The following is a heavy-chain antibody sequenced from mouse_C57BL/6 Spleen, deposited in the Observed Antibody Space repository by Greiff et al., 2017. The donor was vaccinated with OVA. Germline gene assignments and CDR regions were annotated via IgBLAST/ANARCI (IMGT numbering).Heavy chain of an antibody. CDR2: INPSNGGT. V-gene: IGHV1-53*01. D-gene: IGHD2-5*01. CDR3: AREGGTYYSNYVWFAY. Sequence: VQLQQPGTELVKPGASVKLSCKASGYTFTSYWMHWVKQRPGQGLEWIGNINPSNGGTNYNEKFKSKATLTVDKSSSTAYMQLSSLTSEDSAVYYCAREGGTYYSNYVWFAYWGQGTLVTVSA. CDR1: GYTFTSYW. J-gene: IGHJ3*01.